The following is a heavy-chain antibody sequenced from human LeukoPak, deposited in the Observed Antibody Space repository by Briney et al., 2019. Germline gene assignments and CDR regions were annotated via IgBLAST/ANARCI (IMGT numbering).Heavy chain of an antibody. Sequence: GGSLRLSCAASGFTFSSYAMHWVRQAPGKGLEWVAVISYDGSNKYYADSVKGRFTISRDNSKNTLYLQMNSLRAEDTAVHYCARGPTGGQNYWGQGTLVTVSS. CDR1: GFTFSSYA. D-gene: IGHD3-16*01. CDR2: ISYDGSNK. CDR3: ARGPTGGQNY. V-gene: IGHV3-30-3*01. J-gene: IGHJ4*02.